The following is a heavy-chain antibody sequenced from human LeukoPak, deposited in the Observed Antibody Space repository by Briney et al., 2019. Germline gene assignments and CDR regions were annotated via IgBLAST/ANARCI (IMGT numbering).Heavy chain of an antibody. D-gene: IGHD4-17*01. J-gene: IGHJ4*02. CDR1: GFTFTTYA. Sequence: GGSLRLSCAASGFTFTTYAMNGVRQAPGKRLEWVSAIINSGGSTYYPDSVKGRFTISRDNSKNTLYLQMNSLRAEDTAVYYCVKDMYGDYGGVDYWGQGTLVTVSS. CDR2: IINSGGST. V-gene: IGHV3-23*01. CDR3: VKDMYGDYGGVDY.